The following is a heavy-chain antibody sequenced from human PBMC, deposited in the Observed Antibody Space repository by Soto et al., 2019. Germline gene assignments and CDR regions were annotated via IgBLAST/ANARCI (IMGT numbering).Heavy chain of an antibody. J-gene: IGHJ4*02. Sequence: ASVKVSCKASGYTFTSYVISWVRQAAGQGVEWMGWISAYNGNTNYAQKLQGRVTMTTDTSASTAYMELRSLRSDDTAVYYCARDKSVVVAATFYYWGQGTLVTVS. CDR1: GYTFTSYV. D-gene: IGHD2-15*01. CDR2: ISAYNGNT. V-gene: IGHV1-18*01. CDR3: ARDKSVVVAATFYY.